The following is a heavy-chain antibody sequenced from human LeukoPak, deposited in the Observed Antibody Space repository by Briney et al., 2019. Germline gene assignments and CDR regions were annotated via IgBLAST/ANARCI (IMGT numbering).Heavy chain of an antibody. V-gene: IGHV1-18*01. CDR1: GYTFTSYG. CDR2: ISAYNGNT. J-gene: IGHJ6*02. CDR3: AREGSVSITAHYYYYGMDV. D-gene: IGHD2-21*01. Sequence: GASVKVSCKASGYTFTSYGISWVRQAPGQGLEWMGWISAYNGNTNYAQKLQGRVTMTTDTSTSTAYMELRSLRSDDTAVYYCAREGSVSITAHYYYYGMDVWGQGTTVTVSS.